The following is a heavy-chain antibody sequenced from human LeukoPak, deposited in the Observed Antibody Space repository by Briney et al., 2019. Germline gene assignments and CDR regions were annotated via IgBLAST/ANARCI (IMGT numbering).Heavy chain of an antibody. CDR2: ISGSGDNT. CDR1: GFTFSSHG. J-gene: IGHJ4*02. V-gene: IGHV3-23*01. D-gene: IGHD6-13*01. Sequence: GGSLRLSCAASGFTFSSHGMSWVRQAQGKGLEWVSTISGSGDNTYYADSVKGRFTISRDKSKNTLYLQMNSLRAEDTALYYCAKGPKQQLVGSRGHYFDYWGQGTLVTVSS. CDR3: AKGPKQQLVGSRGHYFDY.